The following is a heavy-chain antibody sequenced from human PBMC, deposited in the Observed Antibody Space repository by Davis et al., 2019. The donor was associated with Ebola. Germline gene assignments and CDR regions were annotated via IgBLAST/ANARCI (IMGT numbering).Heavy chain of an antibody. CDR1: GFTFSHYA. D-gene: IGHD6-13*01. CDR2: ITGSGAST. J-gene: IGHJ6*02. Sequence: GESLKISCAASGFTFSHYAMSWVRQAPGKGLEWVSAITGSGASTYYADSVKGRFTISRDNSKNTLYLQMNSLRAEDTAVYYCAGGYSSSWKTIYYYYGMDVWGQGTTVTVSS. CDR3: AGGYSSSWKTIYYYYGMDV. V-gene: IGHV3-23*01.